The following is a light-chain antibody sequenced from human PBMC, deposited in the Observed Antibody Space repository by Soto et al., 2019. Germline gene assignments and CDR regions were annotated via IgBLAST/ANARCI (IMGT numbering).Light chain of an antibody. J-gene: IGLJ3*02. Sequence: QSVLTQPPSASGTPGQRVTISCSGSSSNIGSNTVNWYQQLPGTAPKLLIYSNNQRPSGVPYRFSCSKYGTSAALAISGRQSDDEADYYCAAWDDSLNGRVFGGGTKLTVL. CDR3: AAWDDSLNGRV. CDR2: SNN. CDR1: SSNIGSNT. V-gene: IGLV1-44*01.